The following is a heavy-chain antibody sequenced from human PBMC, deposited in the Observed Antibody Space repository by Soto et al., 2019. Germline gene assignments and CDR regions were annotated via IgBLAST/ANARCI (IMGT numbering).Heavy chain of an antibody. J-gene: IGHJ4*02. D-gene: IGHD1-26*01. V-gene: IGHV4-4*02. CDR1: GGSISSSNW. CDR3: ARGLITGSQYSGGWYYFDS. Sequence: SETLSLTCAVSGGSISSSNWWSWVRQPPGKGLEWIGEIYHSGSTNYNPSLKSRVTISVDKSKNQFSLKLSSVTAADTAVYYRARGLITGSQYSGGWYYFDSWGQGTQVT. CDR2: IYHSGST.